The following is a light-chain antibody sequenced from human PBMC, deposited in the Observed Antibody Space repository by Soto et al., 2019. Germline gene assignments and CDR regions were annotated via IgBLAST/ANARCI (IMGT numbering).Light chain of an antibody. J-gene: IGKJ1*01. CDR1: QSVSSSY. CDR3: QQYNNWPRWT. CDR2: GAS. V-gene: IGKV3-15*01. Sequence: EIVLTQSPGTLSLSPGERATLSCRASQSVSSSYLAWYQQKPGQAPRLLTYGASTRATGIPARFSGSGSGTEFTLTISSLQSEDFAVYYCQQYNNWPRWTFGQGTKVDIK.